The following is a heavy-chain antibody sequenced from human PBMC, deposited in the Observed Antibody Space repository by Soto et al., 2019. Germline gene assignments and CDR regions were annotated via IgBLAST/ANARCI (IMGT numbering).Heavy chain of an antibody. CDR3: ARDRTHCGGDCYQSGFDY. Sequence: QVQLVESGGGVVQPGRSLRLSCVASGFTFSSYAMHWVRQAPGKGLEWVAVISYDGSNKYYADSVKGRFTISRDNSKNTLYLQMNGLRAEDTAVYYCARDRTHCGGDCYQSGFDYWGQGTLVTVSS. V-gene: IGHV3-30-3*01. J-gene: IGHJ4*02. D-gene: IGHD2-21*02. CDR2: ISYDGSNK. CDR1: GFTFSSYA.